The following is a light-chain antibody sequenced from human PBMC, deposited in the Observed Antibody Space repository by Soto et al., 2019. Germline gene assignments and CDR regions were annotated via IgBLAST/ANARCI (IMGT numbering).Light chain of an antibody. CDR2: IAS. CDR3: QQVNSYPIT. Sequence: DIQLTHSPSFLSASVGDRFTITCRASQGIRNYLAWYQQKPGRAPKLLIYIASTLQSGVPSRFSGSYSGTEFTLTITSLQPEDFATYYCQQVNSYPITFGQGTRLEIK. J-gene: IGKJ5*01. CDR1: QGIRNY. V-gene: IGKV1-9*01.